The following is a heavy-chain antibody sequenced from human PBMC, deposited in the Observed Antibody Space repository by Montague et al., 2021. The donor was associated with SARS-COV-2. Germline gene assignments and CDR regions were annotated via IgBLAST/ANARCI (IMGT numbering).Heavy chain of an antibody. J-gene: IGHJ3*02. V-gene: IGHV4-39*01. CDR3: ARHWDSSSWYRDDAFDI. D-gene: IGHD6-13*01. CDR1: GGSISSSSYY. CDR2: IYYSGST. Sequence: SETLSLTCTVSGGSISSSSYYWGWIRQPPGKGLEWIGSIYYSGSTYYNPSLKSRVTISVDTSKNQFPLKLSSVTAADTAVYYCARHWDSSSWYRDDAFDIWGQGTMITVSS.